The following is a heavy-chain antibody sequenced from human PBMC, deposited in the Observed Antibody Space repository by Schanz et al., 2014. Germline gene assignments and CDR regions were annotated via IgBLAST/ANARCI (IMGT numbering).Heavy chain of an antibody. CDR1: GYTFTSYG. D-gene: IGHD5-12*01. CDR3: ARGIGGYGANNYFDY. Sequence: QVQLVQSGAEVKKPGASVKVSCKASGYTFTSYGISWVRQAPGQRLEWMGWINTGSGDTKYSQNFQGRVTITRDTSASTAYMEVSSLRSEDTAVYSCARGIGGYGANNYFDYWGQGTLVTVSS. J-gene: IGHJ4*02. CDR2: INTGSGDT. V-gene: IGHV1-3*04.